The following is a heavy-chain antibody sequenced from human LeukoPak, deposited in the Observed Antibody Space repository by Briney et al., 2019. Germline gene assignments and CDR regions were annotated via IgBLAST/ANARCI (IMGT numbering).Heavy chain of an antibody. CDR1: GFIFSSYA. V-gene: IGHV3-23*01. D-gene: IGHD4-17*01. J-gene: IGHJ4*02. Sequence: GGSLRLSCAASGFIFSSYAMSWVRQAPGKGLEWVSTINRSGDSTYYADSVKGRFTISRDNSKNTLYLQMNSLRADDTALYYCAKGRTTVTTAWGYWGQGTLVTDSS. CDR3: AKGRTTVTTAWGY. CDR2: INRSGDST.